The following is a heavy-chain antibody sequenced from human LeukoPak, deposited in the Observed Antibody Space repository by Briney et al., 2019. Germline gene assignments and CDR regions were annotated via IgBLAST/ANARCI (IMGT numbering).Heavy chain of an antibody. D-gene: IGHD6-6*01. CDR2: FDPEDGET. CDR1: GYTLAELS. Sequence: ASVKVSCKVSGYTLAELSMHWVRQAPGKGLEWMGGFDPEDGETIYAQKFQGRVTMTEDTSTDTAYMELSSLRSEDTAVYYCAREKYSSSSPNFDYWGQGTLVTVSS. J-gene: IGHJ4*02. V-gene: IGHV1-24*01. CDR3: AREKYSSSSPNFDY.